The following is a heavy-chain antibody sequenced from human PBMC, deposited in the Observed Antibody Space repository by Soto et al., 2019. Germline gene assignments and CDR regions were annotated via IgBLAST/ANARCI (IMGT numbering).Heavy chain of an antibody. CDR3: ARDPRAWDIVVVVAANRYYGMDV. CDR1: GFTFSSYS. J-gene: IGHJ6*02. V-gene: IGHV3-21*01. D-gene: IGHD2-15*01. CDR2: ISSSSSYI. Sequence: GGSLRLSCAASGFTFSSYSMNWVRQAPGKGLEWVSSISSSSSYIYYADSVKGRFTISRDNAKNSLYLQMNSLRAEDTAVYYCARDPRAWDIVVVVAANRYYGMDVWGQGTTVTVSS.